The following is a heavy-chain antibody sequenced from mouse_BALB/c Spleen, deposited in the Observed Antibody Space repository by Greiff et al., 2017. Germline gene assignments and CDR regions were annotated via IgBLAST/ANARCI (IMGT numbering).Heavy chain of an antibody. CDR1: GFSLTSYG. Sequence: VKLVESGPGLVAPSQSLSITCTVSGFSLTSYGVHWVRQPPGKGLEWLGVIWAGGSTNYNSALMSRLSISKDNSKSQVFLKMNSLQTDDTAMYYCASSSYLAYWGQGTLVTVSA. V-gene: IGHV2-9*02. J-gene: IGHJ3*01. CDR2: IWAGGST. D-gene: IGHD1-1*01. CDR3: ASSSYLAY.